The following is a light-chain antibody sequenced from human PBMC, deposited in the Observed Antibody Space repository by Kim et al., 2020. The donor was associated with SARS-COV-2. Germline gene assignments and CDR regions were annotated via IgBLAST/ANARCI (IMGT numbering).Light chain of an antibody. V-gene: IGLV3-9*01. CDR1: NIENKN. J-gene: IGLJ2*01. CDR3: QVWDSRTVV. Sequence: GALGQTANIPCGGNNIENKNVHWYHQRPGQAPVLVMYRDKKRPSGIPERLSGSNSGNTATLTISRVEAGDEGDYYCQVWDSRTVVFGGGTKVTVL. CDR2: RDK.